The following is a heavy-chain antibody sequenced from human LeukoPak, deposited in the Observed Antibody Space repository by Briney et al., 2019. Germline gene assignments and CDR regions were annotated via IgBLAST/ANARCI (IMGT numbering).Heavy chain of an antibody. V-gene: IGHV3-74*01. CDR1: GFTFGIYW. J-gene: IGHJ4*02. CDR3: ARAFRVGESFDS. D-gene: IGHD2-15*01. CDR2: ITSDGSST. Sequence: PGGSLRLSCAASGFTFGIYWMHWVRQAPGKGLVWVSRITSDGSSTSYADSVKGRFTISRDNAKNTLYLQMNSLRAEDTAVYYCARAFRVGESFDSWGQGTLDTVSS.